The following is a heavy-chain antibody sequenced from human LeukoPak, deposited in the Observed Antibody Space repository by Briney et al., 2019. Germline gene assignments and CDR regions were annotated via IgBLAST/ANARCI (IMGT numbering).Heavy chain of an antibody. CDR2: IWYDGSNK. CDR3: AKEGGIYDILTGSNDY. Sequence: GGSLRLSCAASGFTFSSYGMHWVRQAPGKGLEWVAVIWYDGSNKYYADSVKGRFTISRDNSKNTLYLQMNSLGAEDTAVYYCAKEGGIYDILTGSNDYWGQGTLVTVSS. J-gene: IGHJ4*02. D-gene: IGHD3-9*01. V-gene: IGHV3-33*06. CDR1: GFTFSSYG.